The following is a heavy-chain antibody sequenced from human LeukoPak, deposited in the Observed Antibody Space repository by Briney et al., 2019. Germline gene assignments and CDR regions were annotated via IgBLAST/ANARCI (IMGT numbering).Heavy chain of an antibody. D-gene: IGHD2-2*01. CDR1: GGSVSPYY. CDR2: IFYSGST. Sequence: SETLSLTCTVSGGSVSPYYWSWIRQPPGKRLEWIGYIFYSGSTSFSPSLKSRVTMSVDTSKNQFSLKLSSVTAADTAVYYCARALVVGDATRKYYYYMDVWGKGTTVTVSS. J-gene: IGHJ6*03. CDR3: ARALVVGDATRKYYYYMDV. V-gene: IGHV4-59*02.